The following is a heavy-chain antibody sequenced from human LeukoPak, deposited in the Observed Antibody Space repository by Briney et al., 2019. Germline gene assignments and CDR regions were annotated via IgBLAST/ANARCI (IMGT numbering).Heavy chain of an antibody. CDR2: ISWNSGSI. J-gene: IGHJ4*02. Sequence: GRSLRLSCAASGFTFDDYAMPWVRQAPGKGLEWVSGISWNSGSIGYADSVKGRFTISRDNAKNSLYLQMNSLRAEDTALYYCAKDNDYSSSWYSLPDYWGQGTLVTVSS. D-gene: IGHD6-13*01. V-gene: IGHV3-9*01. CDR3: AKDNDYSSSWYSLPDY. CDR1: GFTFDDYA.